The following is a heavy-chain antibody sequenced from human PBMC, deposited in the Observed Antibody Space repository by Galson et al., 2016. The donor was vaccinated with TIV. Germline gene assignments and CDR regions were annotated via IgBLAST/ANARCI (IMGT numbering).Heavy chain of an antibody. CDR1: GVTFSYFA. CDR3: ARGRGIYDRSGYFLFDH. Sequence: SVKVSCKASGVTFSYFAFSWARQAPGQGLEWMGGIVPMFGTTNYAQKFQGRVTISADESTTTAYLELSSLRSEDTAVYYCARGRGIYDRSGYFLFDHWGQGTLVTVSS. CDR2: IVPMFGTT. J-gene: IGHJ5*02. D-gene: IGHD3-22*01. V-gene: IGHV1-69*01.